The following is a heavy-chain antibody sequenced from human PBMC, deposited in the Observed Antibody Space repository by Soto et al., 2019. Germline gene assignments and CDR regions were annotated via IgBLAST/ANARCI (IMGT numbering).Heavy chain of an antibody. J-gene: IGHJ6*03. CDR3: AKALGYCSGTSCYGSNYYMDV. CDR2: IRGSGGGT. V-gene: IGHV3-23*01. D-gene: IGHD2-2*01. Sequence: EVQLLESGGGLVQPGGSLRLSCTASGFTFSDYAMSWVRQAPGKGLEWVSGIRGSGGGTYYAGSVKGRFTISRDNSKNTLYLQLNSVRAEETAVYYCAKALGYCSGTSCYGSNYYMDVWGKGTTVTVSS. CDR1: GFTFSDYA.